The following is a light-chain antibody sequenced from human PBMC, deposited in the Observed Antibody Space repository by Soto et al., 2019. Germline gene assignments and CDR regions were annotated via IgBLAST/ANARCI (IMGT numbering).Light chain of an antibody. V-gene: IGLV2-14*03. Sequence: QSALTQPASVSGSPGQSITISCTGTSSDVGGYNYVSWYQQHPGKAPQLMIFDVTNRPAGISNRFSGAKFGNTASLTISGLQAEDEADYYCSSYTRSSTYVFGTGTKLTVL. J-gene: IGLJ1*01. CDR1: SSDVGGYNY. CDR2: DVT. CDR3: SSYTRSSTYV.